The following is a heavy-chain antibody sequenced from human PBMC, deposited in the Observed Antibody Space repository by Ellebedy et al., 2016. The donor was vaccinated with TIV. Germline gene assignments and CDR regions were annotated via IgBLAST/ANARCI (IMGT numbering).Heavy chain of an antibody. J-gene: IGHJ6*02. CDR2: ISTYNDNT. CDR1: GYTFTTYG. D-gene: IGHD3-22*01. CDR3: ARDLYTFYSDSSGYQRYYYGMDV. Sequence: AASVKVSCKASGYTFTTYGISWARQAPGQGLEWMGWISTYNDNTHHAQKVQGRVNMTTDTSTSTAYMEMRSLRSDDTAVYYCARDLYTFYSDSSGYQRYYYGMDVWGQGTAVTVSS. V-gene: IGHV1-18*01.